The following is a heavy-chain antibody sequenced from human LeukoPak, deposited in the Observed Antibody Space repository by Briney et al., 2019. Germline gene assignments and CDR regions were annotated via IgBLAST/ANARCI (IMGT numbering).Heavy chain of an antibody. J-gene: IGHJ6*03. CDR2: IYTSGST. CDR1: GGSISSYY. Sequence: PSETLSLTCTVSGGSISSYYWSWIRQPAGKGLEWIGRIYTSGSTNYNPSLKSRVTMSVDTSKNQFSLKLSSVTAADTAVYHCARDFGATIRYYYYMDVWGKGTTVTVSS. CDR3: ARDFGATIRYYYYMDV. V-gene: IGHV4-4*07. D-gene: IGHD5-12*01.